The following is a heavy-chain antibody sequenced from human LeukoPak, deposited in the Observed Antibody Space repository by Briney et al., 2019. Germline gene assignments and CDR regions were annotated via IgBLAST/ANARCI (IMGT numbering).Heavy chain of an antibody. Sequence: SETLSLTCTVSGGSISSSSYYWGWIRQPPGKWLEWIGSIYYSGSTYYNPSLKSRVCISVEKSKNQFSLKLSSVTAADTAVYYCARWWLRDAFDIWGQGTTVTVSS. J-gene: IGHJ3*02. CDR2: IYYSGST. CDR1: GGSISSSSYY. D-gene: IGHD2-15*01. V-gene: IGHV4-39*01. CDR3: ARWWLRDAFDI.